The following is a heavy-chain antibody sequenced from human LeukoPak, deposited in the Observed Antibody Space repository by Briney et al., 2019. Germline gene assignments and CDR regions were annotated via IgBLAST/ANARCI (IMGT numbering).Heavy chain of an antibody. CDR2: INWNGGST. Sequence: GGSLRLSCAASGFTFSSYSMNWVRQAPGKGLEWVSGINWNGGSTGYADSVEGRFTISRDNAKNSLYLQMNSLRAEDTALYYCARDQYKYDSSGYSISDGYWGQGTLVTVSS. J-gene: IGHJ4*02. CDR3: ARDQYKYDSSGYSISDGY. CDR1: GFTFSSYS. D-gene: IGHD3-22*01. V-gene: IGHV3-20*04.